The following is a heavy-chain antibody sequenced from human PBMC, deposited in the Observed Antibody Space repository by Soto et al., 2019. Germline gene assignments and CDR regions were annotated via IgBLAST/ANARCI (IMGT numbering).Heavy chain of an antibody. D-gene: IGHD3-22*01. CDR1: EFTFSSYA. J-gene: IGHJ6*02. CDR2: ISGGGGTT. CDR3: AKGKVAYDNSSLQYFFYFPMTV. Sequence: EVQLLESGGDLVQPGGSLRLSGAASEFTFSSYAMNWVRQAPGKGLEWVSVISGGGGTTYYADSVKGRFRISRDNSMNTLYLRPNSLIVDATAIYYCAKGKVAYDNSSLQYFFYFPMTVWGQGTTVTVSS. V-gene: IGHV3-23*01.